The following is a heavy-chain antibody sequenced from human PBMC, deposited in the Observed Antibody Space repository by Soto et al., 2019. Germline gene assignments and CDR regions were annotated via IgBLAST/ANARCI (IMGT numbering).Heavy chain of an antibody. D-gene: IGHD5-18*01. CDR3: ARGSRGYSYDPYY. V-gene: IGHV3-30-3*01. J-gene: IGHJ4*02. CDR2: ISYDGSNK. Sequence: QVQLVESGGGVVQPGRSLRLSCAASGFTFSSYAMHWVRQAPGKGLEWVAVISYDGSNKYYADSVKGRFTISRDNSKNTLYLQMNSLRADDTAVYYCARGSRGYSYDPYYWGQGTLVTVSS. CDR1: GFTFSSYA.